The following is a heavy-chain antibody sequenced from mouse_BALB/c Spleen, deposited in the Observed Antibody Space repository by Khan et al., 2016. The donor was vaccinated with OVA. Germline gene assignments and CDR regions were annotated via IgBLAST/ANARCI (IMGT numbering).Heavy chain of an antibody. Sequence: VQLKQSGPELMKPGASVKISCKASGNSFTSYYIHWVKQSHGKSLEWIGYIDPFNGGTKYNQKFKAKATLTVDKSSSTAYIHLSSLTSEDSAVYYCARHDYVAWFAYWGQGTLVTVSA. CDR3: ARHDYVAWFAY. CDR2: IDPFNGGT. J-gene: IGHJ3*01. D-gene: IGHD2-4*01. CDR1: GNSFTSYY. V-gene: IGHV1S135*01.